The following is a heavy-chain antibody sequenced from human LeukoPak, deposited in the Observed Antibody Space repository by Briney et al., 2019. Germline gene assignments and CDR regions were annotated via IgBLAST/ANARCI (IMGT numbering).Heavy chain of an antibody. CDR3: ARGDDFETDAFDI. D-gene: IGHD3/OR15-3a*01. CDR2: INSDGSST. V-gene: IGHV3-74*01. CDR1: GFTFSRYW. Sequence: GRSLRLSCAASGFTFSRYWMHWVRQAPAKGLVGVSRINSDGSSTSYADSVKGRFTISRDNAKNTLYLQMNSLRAEDTAVYYCARGDDFETDAFDIWGQGTMVTVSS. J-gene: IGHJ3*02.